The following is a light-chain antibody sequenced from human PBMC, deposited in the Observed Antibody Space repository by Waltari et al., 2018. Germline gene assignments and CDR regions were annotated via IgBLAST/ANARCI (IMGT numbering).Light chain of an antibody. CDR2: YDD. CDR3: AAWDASLSSWL. J-gene: IGLJ3*02. CDR1: SSNIGHNS. V-gene: IGLV1-36*01. Sequence: CSGSSSNIGHNSVNWYQQLPGKPPKLLIYYDDLLSSGVSDRFSGSKSGTSASLAIAGLQSEDEAHYYCAAWDASLSSWLFGGGTKLTVL.